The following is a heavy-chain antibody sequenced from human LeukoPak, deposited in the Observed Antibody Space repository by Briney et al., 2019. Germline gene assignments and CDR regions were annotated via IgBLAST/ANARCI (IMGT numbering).Heavy chain of an antibody. CDR3: ARDRGYNNYFDP. CDR1: GFTFSSYA. D-gene: IGHD3-10*01. V-gene: IGHV3-23*01. J-gene: IGHJ5*02. Sequence: SGGSLRLSCAASGFTFSSYAMSWVRQAPGKGLEWVSSISGSGGSTYYADSVKGRFTISRDNSRNTLYLQMNSLRAEDTAVYYCARDRGYNNYFDPWGQGTLLTVSS. CDR2: ISGSGGST.